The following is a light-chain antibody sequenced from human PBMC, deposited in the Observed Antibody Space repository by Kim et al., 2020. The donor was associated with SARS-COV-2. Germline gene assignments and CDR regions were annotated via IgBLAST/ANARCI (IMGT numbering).Light chain of an antibody. V-gene: IGLV3-19*01. J-gene: IGLJ2*01. Sequence: VGLGQTGRNTWQGNSLRSYFTTWFQQKPGQAPIVVVYGKNNRPSGIPARFSGSSSGNTASLTITGTQAGDEADYYCNSRDNNDNVLFGGGTRLTVL. CDR1: SLRSYF. CDR3: NSRDNNDNVL. CDR2: GKN.